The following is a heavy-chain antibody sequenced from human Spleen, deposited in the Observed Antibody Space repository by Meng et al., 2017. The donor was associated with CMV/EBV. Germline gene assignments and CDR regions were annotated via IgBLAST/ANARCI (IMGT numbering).Heavy chain of an antibody. Sequence: SETLFLTCTVSGGSISSYYWSWIRQPPGKGLEWIGYIYYSGSTNYNPSLKSRVTISVDTSKNQFSLKLSSVTAADTAVYYCARDRGCSSTSCYTGFYYYYGMDVWGQGTTVTVSS. J-gene: IGHJ6*02. D-gene: IGHD2-2*02. CDR2: IYYSGST. V-gene: IGHV4-59*01. CDR1: GGSISSYY. CDR3: ARDRGCSSTSCYTGFYYYYGMDV.